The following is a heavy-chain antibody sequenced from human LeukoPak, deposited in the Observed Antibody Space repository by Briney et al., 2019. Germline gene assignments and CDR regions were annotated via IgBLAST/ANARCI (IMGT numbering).Heavy chain of an antibody. V-gene: IGHV3-48*04. Sequence: GSLRLSCAASGFTFSLYWMNWVRRAPGKGLEWVSYISSSGSTIYYADSVKGRFTISRDNAKNSLYLQMNSLRAEDTAVYFCARRRYNWNAIDYWGQGTLVTVSS. CDR1: GFTFSLYW. J-gene: IGHJ4*02. D-gene: IGHD1-20*01. CDR3: ARRRYNWNAIDY. CDR2: ISSSGSTI.